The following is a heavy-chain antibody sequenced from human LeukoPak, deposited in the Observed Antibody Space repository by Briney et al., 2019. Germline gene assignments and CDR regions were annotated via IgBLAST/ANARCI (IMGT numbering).Heavy chain of an antibody. Sequence: SESLSLTCTVSGYSISSGYYWGWIRQPPGKGLEWIGSIYHSGSTYYNPSLKSRVTISVDTSKNQFSLKLSSVTAADTAVYYCARDWAAAGSSFDYWGQGTLVTVSS. CDR3: ARDWAAAGSSFDY. D-gene: IGHD6-13*01. V-gene: IGHV4-38-2*02. J-gene: IGHJ4*02. CDR1: GYSISSGYY. CDR2: IYHSGST.